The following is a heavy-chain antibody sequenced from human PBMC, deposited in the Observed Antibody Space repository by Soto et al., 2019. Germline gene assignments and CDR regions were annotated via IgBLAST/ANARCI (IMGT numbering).Heavy chain of an antibody. D-gene: IGHD5-18*01. CDR3: ARVRIQPKYYFDY. Sequence: SSETLSLTCAVYGGSFSGYYWSWIRQPPGKGLEWIGEINHSGSTNYNPSLKSRVTISVDTSKNQFSLKLSSVTAADTAAYYCARVRIQPKYYFDYWGQGTLVTVSS. CDR1: GGSFSGYY. CDR2: INHSGST. J-gene: IGHJ4*02. V-gene: IGHV4-34*01.